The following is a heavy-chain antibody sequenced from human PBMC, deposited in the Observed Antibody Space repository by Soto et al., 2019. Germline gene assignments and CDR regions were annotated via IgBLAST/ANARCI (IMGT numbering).Heavy chain of an antibody. Sequence: PGGSLRLSCAASGFTFSSYAMSWVRQAPGKGLEWVSAISGSGGSTYYADSVKGRFTISRDNSKNTLYLQMNSLRAEDTAVYYCAKKEGGSSSDLYYYYYGMDVWGQGTTVTVSS. CDR1: GFTFSSYA. CDR3: AKKEGGSSSDLYYYYYGMDV. V-gene: IGHV3-23*01. J-gene: IGHJ6*02. D-gene: IGHD6-13*01. CDR2: ISGSGGST.